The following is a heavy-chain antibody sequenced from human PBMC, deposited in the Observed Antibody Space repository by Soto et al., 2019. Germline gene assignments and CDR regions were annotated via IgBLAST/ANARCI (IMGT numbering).Heavy chain of an antibody. Sequence: QITLKASGPTLVRPAQTLTLTCGFSGFSLSSYGLGVAWISQPPGNALEWLAIIYWDDDKRYSPSLKDRLAISHDTSSNQVVLTITNMAPGDTATYFFALAGAYDLLTFDRWGAGTLVTVSS. CDR2: IYWDDDK. CDR3: ALAGAYDLLTFDR. CDR1: GFSLSSYGLG. V-gene: IGHV2-5*02. D-gene: IGHD5-12*01. J-gene: IGHJ4*02.